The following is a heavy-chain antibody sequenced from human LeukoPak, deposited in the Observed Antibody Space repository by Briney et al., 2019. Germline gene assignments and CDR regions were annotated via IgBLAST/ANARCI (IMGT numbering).Heavy chain of an antibody. CDR1: GGSISSSSYY. CDR3: VRQPSSWSSDY. V-gene: IGHV4-39*01. D-gene: IGHD6-13*01. Sequence: SETLSLTCTVSGGSISSSSYYWGWIRQPPGKGLEWIASIYYSGSTYYNPSLQSRVTISVDTSKNQFSLRLSSVTAADTAVYYCVRQPSSWSSDYWGQGTLVTVSS. J-gene: IGHJ4*02. CDR2: IYYSGST.